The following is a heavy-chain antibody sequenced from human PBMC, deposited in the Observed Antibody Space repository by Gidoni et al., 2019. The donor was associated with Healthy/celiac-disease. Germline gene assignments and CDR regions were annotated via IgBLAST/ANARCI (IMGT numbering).Heavy chain of an antibody. V-gene: IGHV3-23*01. J-gene: IGHJ4*02. D-gene: IGHD2-15*01. CDR1: GHTCSSYD. CDR2: ISGSGGST. CDR3: AKDRHSGFRVYYFDY. Sequence: EVQLLESGGGVVQPGGSLRLSCAASGHTCSSYDMSWVRQAPGKGLEWVSAISGSGGSTYYADAVKGRFTISRDNSKNTLYLQMNSLRAEDTAVYYCAKDRHSGFRVYYFDYWGQGTLVTVSS.